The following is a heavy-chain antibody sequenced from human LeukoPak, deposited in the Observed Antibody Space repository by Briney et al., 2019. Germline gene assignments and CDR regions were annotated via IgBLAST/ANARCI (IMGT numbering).Heavy chain of an antibody. CDR3: ARQYSTVTTIWAFSYYYYYGMDV. J-gene: IGHJ6*02. Sequence: SGTLSLTCAVYGGSFSGYYWSWIRQPPGKGLEWIGEINHSGSTNYNPSLKSRVTISVDTSKNQFSLKLSSVTAADTAVYYCARQYSTVTTIWAFSYYYYYGMDVWGQGTTVTVSS. CDR2: INHSGST. D-gene: IGHD4-17*01. V-gene: IGHV4-34*01. CDR1: GGSFSGYY.